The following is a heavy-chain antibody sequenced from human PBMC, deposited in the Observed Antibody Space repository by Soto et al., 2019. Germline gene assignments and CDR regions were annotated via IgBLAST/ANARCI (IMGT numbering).Heavy chain of an antibody. J-gene: IGHJ4*02. D-gene: IGHD1-26*01. CDR2: IKSKTVGGTP. CDR1: GFTFSNAW. CDR3: TARLRGRYTRPFDY. V-gene: IGHV3-15*01. Sequence: EVQLVESGGGLVKPGGSLRLSCAASGFTFSNAWMSWVRQAPGKGLEWVGRIKSKTVGGTPDYAAPVNGRFTISRDDSKNTLYLQMNSLKTEHTAVYYCTARLRGRYTRPFDYWGQGTLVTVSS.